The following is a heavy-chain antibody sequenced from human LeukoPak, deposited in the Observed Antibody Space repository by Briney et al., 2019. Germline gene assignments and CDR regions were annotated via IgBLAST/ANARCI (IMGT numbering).Heavy chain of an antibody. Sequence: PGGSLRLSCTVSGFTLRSYAMSWVRQAPGKGLEWVANIKQDGSERYYVDSVKGRFTISRDNAKNSLYLQLNSLRAEDTAVYYCAKDGRPIDYWGQGTLVIVSS. CDR2: IKQDGSER. V-gene: IGHV3-7*03. CDR1: GFTLRSYA. CDR3: AKDGRPIDY. J-gene: IGHJ4*02.